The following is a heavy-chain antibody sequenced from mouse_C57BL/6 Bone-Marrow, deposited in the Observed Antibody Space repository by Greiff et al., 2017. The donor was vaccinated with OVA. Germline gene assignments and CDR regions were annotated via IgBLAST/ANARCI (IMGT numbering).Heavy chain of an antibody. CDR3: ARGGYYSFDD. CDR2: INPNNGGT. V-gene: IGHV1-26*01. J-gene: IGHJ2*01. Sequence: EVQLQQSGPELVKPGASVKISCKASGYTFTDYYMNWVKQSHGKSLEWIGDINPNNGGTSYNQKFKGKATLTVDKSSSTAYMELRSLTSEDSAVYYCARGGYYSFDDWGQGTTLTVSS. CDR1: GYTFTDYY. D-gene: IGHD2-3*01.